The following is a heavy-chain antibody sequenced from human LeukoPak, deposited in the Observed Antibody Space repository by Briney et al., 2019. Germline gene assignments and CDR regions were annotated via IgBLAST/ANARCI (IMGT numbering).Heavy chain of an antibody. CDR3: ARDISNYAYVSYFDY. D-gene: IGHD4-11*01. CDR1: GYTFTNYA. J-gene: IGHJ4*02. Sequence: ASVKVSCKASGYTFTNYALSWVRQAPGQGLEWLGWISGYNGKTNYAQKLQGRVTMTTDTSTSTAYLDLRSLRSDDTAMYYCARDISNYAYVSYFDYWGQGTLVTVSS. CDR2: ISGYNGKT. V-gene: IGHV1-18*01.